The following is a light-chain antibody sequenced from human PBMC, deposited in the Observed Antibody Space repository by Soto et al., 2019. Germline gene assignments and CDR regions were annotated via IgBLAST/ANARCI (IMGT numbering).Light chain of an antibody. J-gene: IGLJ1*01. CDR3: SSYTRSSTDV. V-gene: IGLV2-14*01. Sequence: QYALTQPASVSGSPGQSITISCTGTSSDVGGYNYVSWYQQHPGKAPKLMIYEVSNRPSGVSNRFSGSKSGNTASLTISGLQAEDEADYYCSSYTRSSTDVFGTGTKLTVL. CDR1: SSDVGGYNY. CDR2: EVS.